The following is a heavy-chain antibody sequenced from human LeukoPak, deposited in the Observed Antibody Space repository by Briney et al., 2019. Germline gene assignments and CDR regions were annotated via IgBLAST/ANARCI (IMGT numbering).Heavy chain of an antibody. CDR1: GFTFTSYD. D-gene: IGHD3-10*01. Sequence: ASVKVSYKASGFTFTSYDINWVRQASGQGLEWMGWMNPNNGNTGYAQKFQGRVTMTRDTSISTAYMELRGLRSEDTAVYYCVRDGEGVAISVNYWFDPWGQGTLVTVSS. CDR2: MNPNNGNT. J-gene: IGHJ5*02. CDR3: VRDGEGVAISVNYWFDP. V-gene: IGHV1-8*01.